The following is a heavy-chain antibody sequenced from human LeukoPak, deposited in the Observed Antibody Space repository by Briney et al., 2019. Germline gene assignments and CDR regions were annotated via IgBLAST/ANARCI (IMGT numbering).Heavy chain of an antibody. CDR3: ARGGRRIAAAGMS. D-gene: IGHD6-13*01. V-gene: IGHV4-34*01. CDR2: INHSGST. Sequence: SETLSLTCAVYGGSFSGYYRSWIRQPPGKGLEWIGEINHSGSTNYNPSLKSRVTISVDTSKNQFSLKLSSVTAADTAVYYCARGGRRIAAAGMSWGQGTLVTVSS. J-gene: IGHJ5*02. CDR1: GGSFSGYY.